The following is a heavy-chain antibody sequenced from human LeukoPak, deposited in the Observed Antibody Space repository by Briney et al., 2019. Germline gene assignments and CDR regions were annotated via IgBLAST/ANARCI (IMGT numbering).Heavy chain of an antibody. CDR3: AKEPYDFWSGPHLYYFDY. Sequence: GGSLRLSRAASGFTFDDYAMHWVRQAPGKGLEWVSLISGDGGSTYYADSVKGRFTISRDNSKNPLYLQMNSLRTEDTALYYCAKEPYDFWSGPHLYYFDYWGQGTLVTVSS. J-gene: IGHJ4*02. CDR2: ISGDGGST. V-gene: IGHV3-43*02. CDR1: GFTFDDYA. D-gene: IGHD3-3*01.